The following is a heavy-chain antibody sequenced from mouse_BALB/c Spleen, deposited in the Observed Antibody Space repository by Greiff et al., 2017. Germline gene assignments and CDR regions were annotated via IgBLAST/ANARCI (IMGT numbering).Heavy chain of an antibody. CDR1: GFTFSNYW. Sequence: EVQRVESGGGLVQPGGSMKLSCVASGFTFSNYWMNWVRQSPEKGLEWVAEIRLKSNNYATHYAESVKGRFTISRDDSKSSVYLQMNNLRAEDTGIYYCTRGGNSGYWGQGTTLTVSS. J-gene: IGHJ2*01. CDR2: IRLKSNNYAT. D-gene: IGHD2-1*01. V-gene: IGHV6-6*02. CDR3: TRGGNSGY.